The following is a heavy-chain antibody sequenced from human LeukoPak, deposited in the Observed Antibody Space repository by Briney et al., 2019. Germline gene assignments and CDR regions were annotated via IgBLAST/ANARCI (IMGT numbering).Heavy chain of an antibody. CDR1: GGSISSSSYY. CDR3: AMYYYDSSGHDY. V-gene: IGHV4-30-2*01. CDR2: IYHSGST. Sequence: SETLSLTCTVSGGSISSSSYYWSWIRQPPGKGLEWIGYIYHSGSTYYNPSLKSRVTISVDRSKNQFSLKLSSVTAADTAVYYCAMYYYDSSGHDYWGQGTLVTVSS. D-gene: IGHD3-22*01. J-gene: IGHJ4*02.